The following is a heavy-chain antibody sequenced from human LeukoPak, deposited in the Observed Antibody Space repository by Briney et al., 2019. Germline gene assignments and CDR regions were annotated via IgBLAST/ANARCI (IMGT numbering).Heavy chain of an antibody. CDR1: GYTFTAYY. CDR3: ARDWEGPGYGDYYSP. CDR2: IDPNSGGT. V-gene: IGHV1-2*02. Sequence: ASVKVSCKASGYTFTAYYMHWVRQAPGQGLEYMGWIDPNSGGTQYAQKFQGRVTMTRDTSISTAYMELSRLISDDTAVYYCARDWEGPGYGDYYSPWGQGTLVTVSS. D-gene: IGHD4-17*01. J-gene: IGHJ5*02.